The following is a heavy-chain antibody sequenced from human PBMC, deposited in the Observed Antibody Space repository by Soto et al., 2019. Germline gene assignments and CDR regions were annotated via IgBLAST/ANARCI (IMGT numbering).Heavy chain of an antibody. D-gene: IGHD2-15*01. CDR2: ISAYNGNT. CDR3: ARDIVVVVAARYNWFDT. Sequence: ASVKVSCKASGYTFTSYGISWVRQAPGQGLEWVGWISAYNGNTNYAQKLQGRVTMTTDTSTSTAYMELRSLRSDDTAVYYCARDIVVVVAARYNWFDTWGQGTLVTVSS. J-gene: IGHJ5*02. V-gene: IGHV1-18*01. CDR1: GYTFTSYG.